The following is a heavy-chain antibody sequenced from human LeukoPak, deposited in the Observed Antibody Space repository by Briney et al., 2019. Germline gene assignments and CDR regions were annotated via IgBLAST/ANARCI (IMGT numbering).Heavy chain of an antibody. D-gene: IGHD2-8*01. J-gene: IGHJ4*02. CDR1: AFSFSNWA. CDR3: AKVKVVGYSTFDY. V-gene: IGHV3-23*01. CDR2: FTRNDETT. Sequence: GGSLRLSCAASAFSFSNWAMSWVRQAPGKGLEWVSGFTRNDETTSYADSVKGRFTISRDNSKNTLYLQMSSLRAEDTAVYYCAKVKVVGYSTFDYWGQGALVTVSS.